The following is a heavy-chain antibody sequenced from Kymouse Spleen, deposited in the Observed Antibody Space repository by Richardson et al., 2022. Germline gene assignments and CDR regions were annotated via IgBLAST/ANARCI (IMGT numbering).Heavy chain of an antibody. D-gene: IGHD6-19*01. J-gene: IGHJ4*02. CDR1: GFTFSSYG. Sequence: VQLVESGGGVVQPGRSLRLSCAASGFTFSSYGMHWVRQAPGKGLEWVAVIWYDGSNKYYADSVKGRFTISRDNSKNTLYLQMNSLRAEDTAVYYCARDSSGSLIDYWGQGTLVTVSS. CDR2: IWYDGSNK. CDR3: ARDSSGSLIDY. V-gene: IGHV3-33*01.